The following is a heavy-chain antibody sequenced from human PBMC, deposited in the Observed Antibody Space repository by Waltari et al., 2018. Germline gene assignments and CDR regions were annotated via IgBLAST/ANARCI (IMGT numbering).Heavy chain of an antibody. CDR3: ARVARRTYRSPVPGRHYYYGMDV. D-gene: IGHD1-1*01. V-gene: IGHV3-74*03. CDR2: ISSDASDT. CDR1: GFTFSTYW. Sequence: EEQLVESGGGLVQPGDSLRLSCAASGFTFSTYWMNWFRKVPGKGPLWVSRISSDASDTAYADSVKGRFTISRDNAKNTLYLQMNRLRAEDTAVYYCARVARRTYRSPVPGRHYYYGMDVWGQGTTVTVSS. J-gene: IGHJ6*02.